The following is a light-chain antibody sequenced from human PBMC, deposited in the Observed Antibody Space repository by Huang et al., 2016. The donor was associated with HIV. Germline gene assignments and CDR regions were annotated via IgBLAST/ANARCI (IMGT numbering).Light chain of an antibody. CDR1: QSVSSS. V-gene: IGKV3-15*01. CDR3: QQYNNWPGHT. Sequence: ETVMTQSPATLSVSPGEGATLSCRASQSVSSSLAWYQQKPGQAPRLLIYAASTRATGNPVRFSGSGSGTEFTLTISSLQSEDSAVYYCQQYNNWPGHTFGQGTKLEIK. J-gene: IGKJ2*01. CDR2: AAS.